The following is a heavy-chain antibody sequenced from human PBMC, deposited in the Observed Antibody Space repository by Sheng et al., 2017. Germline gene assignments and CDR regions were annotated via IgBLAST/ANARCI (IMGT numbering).Heavy chain of an antibody. J-gene: IGHJ4*02. Sequence: EVQLVESGGGLVQPGGSLRLSCAGSGINVNSKYMNWVRQAPGKGPEWVSVLYSGGSAYYADSVEGRFTISRDTSKNILYLQMNSLRPEDTAVYYCATGGRWSTYYYGAGTLDSWGQGTLVTVSS. CDR3: ATGGRWSTYYYGAGTLDS. CDR1: GINVNSKY. CDR2: LYSGGSA. V-gene: IGHV3-66*02. D-gene: IGHD3-10*01.